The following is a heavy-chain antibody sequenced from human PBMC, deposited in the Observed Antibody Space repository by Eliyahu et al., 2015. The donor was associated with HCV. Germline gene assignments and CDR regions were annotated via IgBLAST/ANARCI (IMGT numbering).Heavy chain of an antibody. D-gene: IGHD3-22*01. Sequence: QVQLQQWGAGLLKPSETLSLTCAVYGGSFSXXXWXWIRQPPGKGLEWIGEINHSGSTNXNPSLKSRVTISVDTSKNQFSLKLSSVTAADTAVYYCARVKPFGYYDSSGYHRQDYWGQGTLVTVSS. CDR3: ARVKPFGYYDSSGYHRQDY. J-gene: IGHJ4*02. V-gene: IGHV4-34*01. CDR2: INHSGST. CDR1: GGSFSXXX.